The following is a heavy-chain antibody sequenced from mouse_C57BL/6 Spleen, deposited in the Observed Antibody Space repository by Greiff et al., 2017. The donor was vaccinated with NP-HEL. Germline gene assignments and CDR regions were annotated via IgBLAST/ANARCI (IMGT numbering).Heavy chain of an antibody. CDR2: IDPETGGT. CDR3: TRIRPFITTVVANWYFDV. V-gene: IGHV1-15*01. CDR1: GYTFTDYE. D-gene: IGHD1-1*01. Sequence: QVQLQQSGAELVRPGASVTLSCKASGYTFTDYEMHWVKQTPVHGLEWIGAIDPETGGTAYNQKFKGKAILTADKSSSTAYMELRSLTSEDSAVYYCTRIRPFITTVVANWYFDVWGTGTTVTVSS. J-gene: IGHJ1*03.